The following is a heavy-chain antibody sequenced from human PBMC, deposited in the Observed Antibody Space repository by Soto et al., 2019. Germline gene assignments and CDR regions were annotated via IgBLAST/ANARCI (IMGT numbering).Heavy chain of an antibody. CDR3: ARDQDIVVVPAAEPMDV. CDR1: GFTFSSYS. D-gene: IGHD2-2*01. V-gene: IGHV3-21*01. J-gene: IGHJ6*03. Sequence: EVQLVESGGGLVKPGGSLRLSCAASGFTFSSYSMNWVRQAPGKGLEWVSSISSSSYIYYADSVKGRFTISRDNAKNSLYLQMNSLRAEDTAVYYCARDQDIVVVPAAEPMDVWGKGTTVTVSS. CDR2: ISSSSYI.